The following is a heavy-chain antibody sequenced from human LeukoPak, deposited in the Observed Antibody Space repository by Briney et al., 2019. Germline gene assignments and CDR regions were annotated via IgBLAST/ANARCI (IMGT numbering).Heavy chain of an antibody. Sequence: ASVKVSCKASGYPVTSYYINWVRQAPGQGLEWMGWISAYNGDTNYAQNLQGRVTMTTDTSTDTAYMELRSLRSDDTAVYYCARDGLSYTNPNNWFDPWGQRTLVTVSS. CDR2: ISAYNGDT. V-gene: IGHV1-18*01. CDR3: ARDGLSYTNPNNWFDP. J-gene: IGHJ5*02. D-gene: IGHD3/OR15-3a*01. CDR1: GYPVTSYY.